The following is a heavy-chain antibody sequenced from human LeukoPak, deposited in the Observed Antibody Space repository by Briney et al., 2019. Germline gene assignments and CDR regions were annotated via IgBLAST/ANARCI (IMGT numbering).Heavy chain of an antibody. CDR3: ARGPDSNYGYNWFDP. CDR1: GFTFSSYE. Sequence: GGSLRLSCAASGFTFSSYEMNWVRQAPGKGLELVSYISSSGSTIYYEDSVKGRFTISRDNTKNSLYLQMNSLRAEDTAVYYCARGPDSNYGYNWFDPWGQGTLVTVSS. J-gene: IGHJ5*02. CDR2: ISSSGSTI. V-gene: IGHV3-48*03. D-gene: IGHD4-11*01.